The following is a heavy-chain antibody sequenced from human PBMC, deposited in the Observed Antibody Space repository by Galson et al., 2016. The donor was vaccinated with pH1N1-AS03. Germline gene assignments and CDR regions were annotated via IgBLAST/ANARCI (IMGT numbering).Heavy chain of an antibody. D-gene: IGHD2-2*02. CDR3: ARVGVPAAIGGYYFDH. J-gene: IGHJ4*02. CDR1: GDSFNSGIYY. V-gene: IGHV4-61*01. CDR2: IYYTGST. Sequence: ETLSLTCTVSGDSFNSGIYYWSWIRQPPGKGLEWLGFIYYTGSTTYNPSLESRVTISLATSKTQFSLKLSSVTTADTAFYYCARVGVPAAIGGYYFDHWGQGTLVAVSS.